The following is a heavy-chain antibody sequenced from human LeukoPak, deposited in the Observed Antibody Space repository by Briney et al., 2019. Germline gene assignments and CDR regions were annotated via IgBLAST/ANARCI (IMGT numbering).Heavy chain of an antibody. J-gene: IGHJ4*02. D-gene: IGHD5-18*01. CDR1: GDSVSNSLYY. V-gene: IGHV4-61*01. CDR3: ARVLRAASWRSYDY. CDR2: IYYNGGT. Sequence: SETLSLTCTVSGDSVSNSLYYWSWIRQPPGKGLEWIGYIYYNGGTNYNPSLKSRVTMSIDTSTNQFSLRLNSMTAADTAVYYCARVLRAASWRSYDYWGQGSLVTVSS.